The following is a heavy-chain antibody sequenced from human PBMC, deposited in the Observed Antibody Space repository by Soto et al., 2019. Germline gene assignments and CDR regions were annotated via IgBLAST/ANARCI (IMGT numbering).Heavy chain of an antibody. CDR3: AREKGNSGSYYYDGMDV. D-gene: IGHD1-26*01. CDR2: IIPILGIA. Sequence: ASVKVSCKASGGTFSSYAISWVRQAPGQGLEWMGRIIPILGIANYAQKFQGRVTITADKSTSTAYMELSSLRSEDTAVYYCAREKGNSGSYYYDGMDVWGQGTTVTVSS. J-gene: IGHJ6*02. V-gene: IGHV1-69*04. CDR1: GGTFSSYA.